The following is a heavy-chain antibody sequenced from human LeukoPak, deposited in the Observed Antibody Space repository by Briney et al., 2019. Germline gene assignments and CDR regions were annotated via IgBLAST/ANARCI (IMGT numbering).Heavy chain of an antibody. CDR3: ARAPYSSGWYLRYYFDY. J-gene: IGHJ4*02. CDR2: IFSGGST. D-gene: IGHD6-19*01. CDR1: GFTVSSNY. V-gene: IGHV3-53*01. Sequence: GGSLRLSCAASGFTVSSNYMSWVRQAPGKGLEWVSVIFSGGSTYYADSVKGRFTISRDNSKNTLYLQMNSLRAEDTAVYYCARAPYSSGWYLRYYFDYWGQGTLVTVSS.